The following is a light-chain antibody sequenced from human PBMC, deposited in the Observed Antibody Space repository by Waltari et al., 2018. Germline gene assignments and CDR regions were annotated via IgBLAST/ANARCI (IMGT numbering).Light chain of an antibody. CDR3: QQSYSTPPT. Sequence: DIQMTQSPSSLSASVGDRATITCRASQSISSYLNWYQQKPGKAPKLLLYAASSLHSGVPSRFSGSGSGTDFTLTISSLQPEDFATYYCQQSYSTPPTFGGGTKVEIK. V-gene: IGKV1-39*01. CDR2: AAS. J-gene: IGKJ4*01. CDR1: QSISSY.